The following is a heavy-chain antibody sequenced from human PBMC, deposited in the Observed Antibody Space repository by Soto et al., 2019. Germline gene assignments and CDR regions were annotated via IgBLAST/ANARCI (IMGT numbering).Heavy chain of an antibody. Sequence: SGPTLVNPTQTLTLTCTYSGISLSSGVVGVGWIRQPPGEALEWLALIYWNAEQYYNPSLRNRLTITRDPSKNQVVLTLTNMDPVDTATYYCAHRLPGPSGYGVWGQGTTVTVSS. D-gene: IGHD6-13*01. CDR3: AHRLPGPSGYGV. J-gene: IGHJ6*02. CDR2: IYWNAEQ. CDR1: GISLSSGVVG. V-gene: IGHV2-5*01.